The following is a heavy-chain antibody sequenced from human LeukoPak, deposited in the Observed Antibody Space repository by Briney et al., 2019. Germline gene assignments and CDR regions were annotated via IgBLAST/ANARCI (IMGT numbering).Heavy chain of an antibody. CDR3: ARVSEAAYYYGSRRRVTTLDP. J-gene: IGHJ5*02. CDR1: GGSISSYY. V-gene: IGHV4-59*01. D-gene: IGHD3-10*01. Sequence: PSETLSLTCTVSGGSISSYYWSWIRQPPGKGLEWIGYIYYSGSTNYNPSLKSRVTISVDTSKNQFSLKLSSVTAADTAVYYCARVSEAAYYYGSRRRVTTLDPWGQGTLVTVSS. CDR2: IYYSGST.